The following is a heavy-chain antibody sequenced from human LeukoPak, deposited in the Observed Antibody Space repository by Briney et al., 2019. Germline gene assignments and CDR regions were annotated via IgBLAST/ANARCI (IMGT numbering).Heavy chain of an antibody. CDR2: IKSKTDGGTT. V-gene: IGHV3-15*01. CDR3: TTGGVLLWFGELGIWDY. D-gene: IGHD3-10*01. Sequence: PGGSLRLSRAASGFTFSNAWMSWVRQAPGKGLEWVSRIKSKTDGGTTDYAAPVKGRFTISRDDSKNTLYLQMNSLKAEDTAVYYCTTGGVLLWFGELGIWDYWGQGTLVTVSS. CDR1: GFTFSNAW. J-gene: IGHJ4*02.